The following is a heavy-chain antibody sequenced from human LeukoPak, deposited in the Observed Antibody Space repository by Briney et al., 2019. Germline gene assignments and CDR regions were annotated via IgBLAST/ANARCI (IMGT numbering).Heavy chain of an antibody. CDR3: ARWEESDGFDI. J-gene: IGHJ3*02. V-gene: IGHV4-39*01. Sequence: SETLSLTRTVSGGSFSSSSYYWGWIRQPPGKGLEWIGSLYYSGSTYYNPSLKSRVTISVDTSKNQFSLKLSSVTAADTAVYYCARWEESDGFDIWGQGTMVTVSS. D-gene: IGHD1-26*01. CDR1: GGSFSSSSYY. CDR2: LYYSGST.